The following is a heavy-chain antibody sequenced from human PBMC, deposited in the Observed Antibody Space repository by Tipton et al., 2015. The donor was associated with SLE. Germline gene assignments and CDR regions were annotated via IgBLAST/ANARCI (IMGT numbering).Heavy chain of an antibody. CDR1: GGSISSSSYY. J-gene: IGHJ3*02. D-gene: IGHD3-3*01. Sequence: TLSLTCTVSGGSISSSSYYWGWIRQPPGKGLEWIGSIYYSGSTYYNPSLKSRVTISVDTSKNQFSLRLSSVTAADTAVYHCAKSLTIFGVVILHDAFDIWGQGTTVTVSS. CDR2: IYYSGST. V-gene: IGHV4-39*07. CDR3: AKSLTIFGVVILHDAFDI.